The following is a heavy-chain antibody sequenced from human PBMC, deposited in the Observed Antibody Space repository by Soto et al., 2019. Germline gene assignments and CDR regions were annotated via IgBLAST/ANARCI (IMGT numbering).Heavy chain of an antibody. CDR3: ARQGRRPTYYYYGMDV. J-gene: IGHJ6*02. D-gene: IGHD3-10*01. Sequence: LSLTCTVSGGSISSSSYYWGWIRQPPGKGLEWIGSIYYSGSTYYNPSLKSRVTISVDTSKNQFSLKLSSVTAADTAVYYCARQGRRPTYYYYGMDVWGQGTTVTVSS. CDR2: IYYSGST. V-gene: IGHV4-39*01. CDR1: GGSISSSSYY.